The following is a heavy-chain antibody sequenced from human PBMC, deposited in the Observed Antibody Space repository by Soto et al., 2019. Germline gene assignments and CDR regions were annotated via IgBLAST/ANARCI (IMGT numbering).Heavy chain of an antibody. CDR3: ARLTYYDFCSGRSPDAFDI. Sequence: SETLSLTCTVSGGSISSYYWSWIRQPPGKGLEWIGYIYYSGSTNYNPSLKSRVTISVDTSKNQFSLKLSSVTAADTAVYYCARLTYYDFCSGRSPDAFDIWGQGTMVTVSS. CDR1: GGSISSYY. J-gene: IGHJ3*02. D-gene: IGHD3-3*01. V-gene: IGHV4-59*01. CDR2: IYYSGST.